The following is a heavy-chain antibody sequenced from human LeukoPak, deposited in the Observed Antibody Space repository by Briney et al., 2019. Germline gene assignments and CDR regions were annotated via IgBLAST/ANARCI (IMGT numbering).Heavy chain of an antibody. V-gene: IGHV4-30-4*01. Sequence: SQTLSLTCTVSGGSISSGDYYWSWIRQPPGKGLEWIAYMYYSGSTYYNPSLKSRITMSIDTSKKQFSLKLSSVTAADTAVYYCARHGTNWYVDYWGQGILVTVSS. CDR1: GGSISSGDYY. CDR3: ARHGTNWYVDY. D-gene: IGHD1-1*01. CDR2: MYYSGST. J-gene: IGHJ4*02.